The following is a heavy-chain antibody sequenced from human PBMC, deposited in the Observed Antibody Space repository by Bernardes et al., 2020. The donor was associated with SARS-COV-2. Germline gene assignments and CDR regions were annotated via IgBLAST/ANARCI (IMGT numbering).Heavy chain of an antibody. CDR2: ISGSGGST. Sequence: GSLRLSCAASGFTFSSYAMSWVRQAPGKGLEWVSAISGSGGSTYYADSVKGRFTISRDNSKNTLYLQMNSLRAEDTAVYYCAKGGHYGSGSYYPQTYYYYYGMDVWGQGTTVTVSS. CDR1: GFTFSSYA. V-gene: IGHV3-23*01. D-gene: IGHD3-10*01. CDR3: AKGGHYGSGSYYPQTYYYYYGMDV. J-gene: IGHJ6*02.